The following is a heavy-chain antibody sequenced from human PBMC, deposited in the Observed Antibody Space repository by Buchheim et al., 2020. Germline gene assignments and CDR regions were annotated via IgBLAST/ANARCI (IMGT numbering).Heavy chain of an antibody. CDR1: GYTFPNYA. V-gene: IGHV1-3*01. D-gene: IGHD5/OR15-5a*01. Sequence: QVQLVQSGAEVRKPGASVKVSCKTSGYTFPNYAVHWVRQAPGQRPQWMGWINPVNGDTTYSQKFQGRLTITRDTSATTVYMDLRSLRSEDTAVYYCARDLTSVGKYFQYWGQGTL. CDR3: ARDLTSVGKYFQY. J-gene: IGHJ1*01. CDR2: INPVNGDT.